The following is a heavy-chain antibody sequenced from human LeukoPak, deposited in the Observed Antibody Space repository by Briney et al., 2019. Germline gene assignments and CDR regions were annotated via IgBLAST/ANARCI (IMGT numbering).Heavy chain of an antibody. J-gene: IGHJ4*02. CDR2: ISGSGGST. V-gene: IGHV3-23*01. CDR1: GFTFSSYA. Sequence: PGGSLRLSCAASGFTFSSYAMSWVRQAPGKGLEWVSAISGSGGSTYYADSVKGRFTISRDNSKNTLYLQMNSLRAEDTAVYYCAKVILRGVAVAGTLGYWGQGTLVTVSS. CDR3: AKVILRGVAVAGTLGY. D-gene: IGHD6-19*01.